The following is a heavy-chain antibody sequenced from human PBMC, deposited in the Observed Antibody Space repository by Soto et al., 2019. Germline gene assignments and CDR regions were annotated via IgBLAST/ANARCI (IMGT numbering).Heavy chain of an antibody. D-gene: IGHD4-17*01. CDR3: ARDRFPPKLYYGDYGGRGYGIDV. CDR1: GFTFSSYG. J-gene: IGHJ6*02. V-gene: IGHV3-33*01. Sequence: QVQLVESGGGVVQPGRSLRLSCAASGFTFSSYGMHWVRQAPGKGLEWVAVIWYDGSNKYYADSVKGRFTISRDNSKNTLYFQMNSLRAEDTAVDYWARDRFPPKLYYGDYGGRGYGIDVWGPGTTVTVSS. CDR2: IWYDGSNK.